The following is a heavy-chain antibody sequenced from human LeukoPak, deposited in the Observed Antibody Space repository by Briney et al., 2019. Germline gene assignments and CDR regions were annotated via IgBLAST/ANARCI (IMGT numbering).Heavy chain of an antibody. J-gene: IGHJ6*03. D-gene: IGHD6-19*01. Sequence: SETLSLTCTVSGGSISSSSYYWGWIRQPPGKGLEWIGSIYYSGSTYYNPSLESRVTISVDTSKNQFSLKLSSMTAADTAVYYCARGRWSSGWYGFQYYMDVWGKGTTVTVSS. CDR3: ARGRWSSGWYGFQYYMDV. CDR1: GGSISSSSYY. V-gene: IGHV4-39*01. CDR2: IYYSGST.